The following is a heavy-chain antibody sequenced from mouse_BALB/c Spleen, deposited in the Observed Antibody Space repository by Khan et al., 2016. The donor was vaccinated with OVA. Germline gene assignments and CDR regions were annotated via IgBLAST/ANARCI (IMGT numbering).Heavy chain of an antibody. CDR3: ARSYVYGSSTWFAY. CDR1: GYTFTSYW. D-gene: IGHD1-1*01. V-gene: IGHV1-69*02. J-gene: IGHJ3*01. CDR2: IDPSDNYT. Sequence: QVQLQQSGTELVKPGASVNLSCKASGYTFTSYWLHWVKQRPSQGLEWIGEIDPSDNYTNYNQKFKGRATLTVDKSSSTAYMHLSSLTSEDSAVYSCARSYVYGSSTWFAYWGQGTLVTVSA.